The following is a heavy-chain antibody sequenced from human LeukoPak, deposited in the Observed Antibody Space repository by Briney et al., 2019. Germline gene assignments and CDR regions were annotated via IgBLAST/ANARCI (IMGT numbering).Heavy chain of an antibody. Sequence: SETLSLTCTVSGGYINSHYWGWIRQPPGKVLEYIGYISYTGSAIYSPSLESRVTISIDTSKKQFSLNLRSVNTADTAVYYCARDLSTSTSWTIFGWGQGTLVTVSS. D-gene: IGHD2-2*01. CDR3: ARDLSTSTSWTIFG. V-gene: IGHV4-59*11. CDR1: GGYINSHY. J-gene: IGHJ4*02. CDR2: ISYTGSA.